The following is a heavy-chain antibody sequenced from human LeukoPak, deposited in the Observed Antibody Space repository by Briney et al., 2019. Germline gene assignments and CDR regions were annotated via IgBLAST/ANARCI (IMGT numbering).Heavy chain of an antibody. D-gene: IGHD6-19*01. CDR3: AGWDKYYYYYYMDV. CDR1: GGALSRSKFY. J-gene: IGHJ6*03. V-gene: IGHV4-39*01. CDR2: FFYGANT. Sequence: PSETLSPTCTVSGGALSRSKFYWGWVRQPPGKGLEWIGHFFYGANTYYNPSLKSRVTISVDTSKNQFSLTVNSVTAADTAVYYCAGWDKYYYYYYMDVWGKGTTVTVSS.